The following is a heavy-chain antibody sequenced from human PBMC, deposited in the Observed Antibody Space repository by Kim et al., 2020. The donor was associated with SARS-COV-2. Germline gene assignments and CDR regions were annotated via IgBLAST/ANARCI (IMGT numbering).Heavy chain of an antibody. J-gene: IGHJ4*02. D-gene: IGHD6-19*01. Sequence: GGSLRLSCAASGFTFDDYAMHWVRQAPGKGLEWVSGISWNSGSIGYADSVKGRFTISRDNAKNSLYLQMNSLRAEDTALYYCAKGRAVAGPFDYWGQGTLVTVSS. CDR2: ISWNSGSI. V-gene: IGHV3-9*01. CDR3: AKGRAVAGPFDY. CDR1: GFTFDDYA.